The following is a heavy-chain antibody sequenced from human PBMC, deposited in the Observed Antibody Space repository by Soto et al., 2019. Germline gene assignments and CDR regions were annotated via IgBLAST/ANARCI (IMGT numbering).Heavy chain of an antibody. CDR3: DRHSHPGSYFFAFDS. J-gene: IGHJ4*02. V-gene: IGHV4-39*01. CDR1: GGSISSNNYY. Sequence: QLQLQESGPGLVKPSETLSLTCTVSGGSISSNNYYWGWLRQTPGKGLEWIGSVFYTGSTSFTPSLRSCVTISVDTSNNQFSLKLSSVTAADTAVYYCDRHSHPGSYFFAFDSWGQGTLVTVSS. D-gene: IGHD3-10*01. CDR2: VFYTGST.